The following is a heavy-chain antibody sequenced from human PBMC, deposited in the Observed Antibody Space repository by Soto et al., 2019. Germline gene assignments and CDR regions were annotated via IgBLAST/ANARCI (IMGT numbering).Heavy chain of an antibody. Sequence: LRLSCTASGFTFSAYWMHWVRQVPGKGLAWVSRINGDGSITDYADSVKGRFTISRDNARNTLYLQINSLRVEDTAVYHCAREVWVPDYWGQGTLVTVSS. CDR3: AREVWVPDY. J-gene: IGHJ4*02. CDR2: INGDGSIT. V-gene: IGHV3-74*01. D-gene: IGHD3-16*01. CDR1: GFTFSAYW.